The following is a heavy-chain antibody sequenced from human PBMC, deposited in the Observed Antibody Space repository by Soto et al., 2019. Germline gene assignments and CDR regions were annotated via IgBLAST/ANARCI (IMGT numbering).Heavy chain of an antibody. CDR3: ARRSGAARQYYYYYYGMDV. CDR2: IIPIFGTA. J-gene: IGHJ6*02. D-gene: IGHD6-6*01. Sequence: ASVKVSCKASGGTFSSYAISWVRQAPGQGLEWIGGIIPIFGTANYAQKFQGRVTITADESTSTAYMELSSLRSEDTAVYYCARRSGAARQYYYYYYGMDVWGQGTTVTVSS. V-gene: IGHV1-69*13. CDR1: GGTFSSYA.